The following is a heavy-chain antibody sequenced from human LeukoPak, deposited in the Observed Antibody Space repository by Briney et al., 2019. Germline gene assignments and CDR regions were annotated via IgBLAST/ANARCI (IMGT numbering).Heavy chain of an antibody. CDR1: GFSVSGIH. V-gene: IGHV3-66*01. D-gene: IGHD4-23*01. CDR2: LYSGGAT. CDR3: ARGNGNVGGRLDP. Sequence: GGSLRLSCAASGFSVSGIHMNWVRQAPGKDLEWVSGLYSGGATYYADSMGGRFTISRDHSKNTLYLQMTNLRVDDTAIYYCARGNGNVGGRLDPWGQGTRVTVSS. J-gene: IGHJ5*02.